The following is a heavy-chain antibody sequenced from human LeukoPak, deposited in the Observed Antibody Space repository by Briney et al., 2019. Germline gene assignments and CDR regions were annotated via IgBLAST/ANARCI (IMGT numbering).Heavy chain of an antibody. V-gene: IGHV3-53*01. CDR3: ARDLRRSSSWYPRAYYYYMDV. CDR2: IYSGGST. D-gene: IGHD6-13*01. CDR1: GFTVSSNY. J-gene: IGHJ6*03. Sequence: GGSLRLSCAASGFTVSSNYMSWVRQAPGKGLEWVSVIYSGGSTYYADSVKGRFTISRDNSKNTLYPQMNSLRAEDTAVYYCARDLRRSSSWYPRAYYYYMDVWGKGTTVTVSS.